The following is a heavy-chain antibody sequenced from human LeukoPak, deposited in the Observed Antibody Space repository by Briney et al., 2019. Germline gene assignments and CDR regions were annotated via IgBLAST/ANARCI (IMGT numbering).Heavy chain of an antibody. J-gene: IGHJ3*02. CDR3: AKGYYEIHDAFDI. CDR2: ISYDGRNK. Sequence: GGSLRLSCAASGFTFSGYAMSWVRQAPGKGLEWVAFISYDGRNKYYADSVKGRFTISRDNSKNTLFLQMNSLRAEDTAVYYCAKGYYEIHDAFDIWGQGTMVTVSS. CDR1: GFTFSGYA. V-gene: IGHV3-30*18. D-gene: IGHD3-9*01.